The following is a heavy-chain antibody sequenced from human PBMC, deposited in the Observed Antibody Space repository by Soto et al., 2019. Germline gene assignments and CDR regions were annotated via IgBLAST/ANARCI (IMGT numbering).Heavy chain of an antibody. CDR2: IVPILGTS. Sequence: QVPLVQSGAEVKKPGSSVKVSCKASGGTFTSYAVVWVRQAPAQGLEWMGGIVPILGTSKYAQRFQGRVSLTADGSWSTVYMELSSLRYDDTAIYYCARELERHNYYYGMDVWGQGTTVTVSS. J-gene: IGHJ6*02. D-gene: IGHD1-1*01. V-gene: IGHV1-69*01. CDR1: GGTFTSYA. CDR3: ARELERHNYYYGMDV.